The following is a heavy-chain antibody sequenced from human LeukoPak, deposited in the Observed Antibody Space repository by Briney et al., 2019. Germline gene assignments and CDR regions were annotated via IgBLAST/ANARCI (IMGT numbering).Heavy chain of an antibody. CDR2: IYSSGST. Sequence: SETLSLTCTVSGGSISSYYWSWIRQPAGKGLEWIGRIYSSGSTSYNPSLKSRVTISVDKSKNQFSLKLSSVTAADTAVYYCARGQGSGSSGDYWGQGTLVTVSS. D-gene: IGHD6-19*01. V-gene: IGHV4-4*07. CDR1: GGSISSYY. J-gene: IGHJ4*02. CDR3: ARGQGSGSSGDY.